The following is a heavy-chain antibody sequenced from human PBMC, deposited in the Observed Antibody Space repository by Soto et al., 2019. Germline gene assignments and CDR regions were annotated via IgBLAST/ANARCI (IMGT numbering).Heavy chain of an antibody. Sequence: ASVKVSCMASGYTFTSYYMHWVRLAPGQGLEWMGIINPSGGSTSYAQKFQGRVTMTRDTSTSTVYMELSSLRSEDTAVYYCARDRNSNYYFDYWGQGTLVTVSS. CDR3: ARDRNSNYYFDY. CDR2: INPSGGST. CDR1: GYTFTSYY. J-gene: IGHJ4*02. D-gene: IGHD4-4*01. V-gene: IGHV1-46*03.